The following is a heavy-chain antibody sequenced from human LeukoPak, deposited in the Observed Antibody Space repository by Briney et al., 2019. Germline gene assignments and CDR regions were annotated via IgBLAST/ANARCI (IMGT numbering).Heavy chain of an antibody. CDR2: INPSGGST. CDR3: ARGSDSATNMDV. D-gene: IGHD4-17*01. V-gene: IGHV1-46*01. CDR1: GYTFTSYY. Sequence: GASVKVSCKASGYTFTSYYMHWVRQAPGQGLEWMGIINPSGGSTSYAQKFQGRLTITRDTSISTVYMELSNLTSEDTAMYYCARGSDSATNMDVWGKGTTVTVSS. J-gene: IGHJ6*03.